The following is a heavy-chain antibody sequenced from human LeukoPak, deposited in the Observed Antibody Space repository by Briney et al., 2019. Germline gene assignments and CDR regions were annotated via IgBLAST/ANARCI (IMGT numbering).Heavy chain of an antibody. V-gene: IGHV3-23*01. D-gene: IGHD2-2*01. Sequence: GGSLRLSCAASGFTFSSYAMSWVRQAPGKGLEWVSAISGSGGSTYYADSVRGRFTISRDNSKNTLYLQMNSLRAEDTAVYYCARSIGVPERTDYWGQGTLVTVSS. J-gene: IGHJ4*02. CDR2: ISGSGGST. CDR1: GFTFSSYA. CDR3: ARSIGVPERTDY.